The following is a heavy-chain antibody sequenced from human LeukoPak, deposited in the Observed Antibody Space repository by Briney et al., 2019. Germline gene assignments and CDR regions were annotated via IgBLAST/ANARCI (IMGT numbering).Heavy chain of an antibody. J-gene: IGHJ4*02. CDR2: IYYSGST. V-gene: IGHV4-39*01. D-gene: IGHD3-9*01. Sequence: PSETLSLTCTVSGGSISSSSYYWGWIRQPPGKGLEWIGSIYYSGSTYYNPSLKSRVTISVDTSKNQFSLKLSSVTAADTAVYYCARQYRRGYDILTGYRPADYWGQGTLVTVSS. CDR3: ARQYRRGYDILTGYRPADY. CDR1: GGSISSSSYY.